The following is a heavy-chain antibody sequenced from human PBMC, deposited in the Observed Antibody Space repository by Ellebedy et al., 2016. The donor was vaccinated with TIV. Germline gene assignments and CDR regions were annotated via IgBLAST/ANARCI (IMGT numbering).Heavy chain of an antibody. J-gene: IGHJ4*02. Sequence: SETLSLTCAVYGGSFSGYYWSWIRQPPGKGLEWIGEINHSGSTNYNPSLKSRVTISVDMSKNQFYLDLSSVTAADTAMYYCARRDTNGYYSYWGQGTLVTVSS. CDR2: INHSGST. CDR1: GGSFSGYY. V-gene: IGHV4-34*01. CDR3: ARRDTNGYYSY. D-gene: IGHD3-22*01.